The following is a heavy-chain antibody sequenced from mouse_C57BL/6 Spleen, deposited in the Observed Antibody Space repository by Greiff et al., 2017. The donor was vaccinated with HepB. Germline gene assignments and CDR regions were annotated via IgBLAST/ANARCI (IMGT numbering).Heavy chain of an antibody. CDR3: ARSTVVAKRDFEV. D-gene: IGHD1-1*01. V-gene: IGHV5-4*03. CDR2: ISDGGSYT. Sequence: EVMLVESGGGLVKPGGSLKLSCAASGFTFSSYAMSWVRQTPEKRLEWVATISDGGSYTYYPDNVKGRFTISRGNAKNNLYLQMSHLKSEDTAMYYCARSTVVAKRDFEVWGTGTTVTVSS. CDR1: GFTFSSYA. J-gene: IGHJ1*03.